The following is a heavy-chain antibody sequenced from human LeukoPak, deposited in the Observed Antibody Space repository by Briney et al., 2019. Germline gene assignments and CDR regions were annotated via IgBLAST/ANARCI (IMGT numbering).Heavy chain of an antibody. CDR1: GFTVSSNY. CDR2: IYSGGST. CDR3: ARDMGPRVIDY. D-gene: IGHD3-10*01. V-gene: IGHV3-66*01. J-gene: IGHJ4*02. Sequence: GGSLRLSCAASGFTVSSNYMSWVRQAPGKGLEWVSVIYSGGSTYYADSVKGRFTISRDNSKNTLYLQMNSLRAEDTAVYYCARDMGPRVIDYWGQGTLVTVSS.